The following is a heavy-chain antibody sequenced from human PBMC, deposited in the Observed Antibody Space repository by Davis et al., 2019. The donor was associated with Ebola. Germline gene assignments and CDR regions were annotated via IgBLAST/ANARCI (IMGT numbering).Heavy chain of an antibody. D-gene: IGHD4-17*01. V-gene: IGHV1-3*01. CDR2: LNAGNGNT. J-gene: IGHJ5*02. CDR3: ARDRSMTMVTMEWFDP. CDR1: GYTLTRYA. Sequence: AASVTVSCQASGYTLTRYAMHWVRQAPGQRLEWMGWLNAGNGNTKYSQKFQGRVTITRDTSASTAYMELSSLTSEDTAVYYCARDRSMTMVTMEWFDPWGQGTLVTVSS.